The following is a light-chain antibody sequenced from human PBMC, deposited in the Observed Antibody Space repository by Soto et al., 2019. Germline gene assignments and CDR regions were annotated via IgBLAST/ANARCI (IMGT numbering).Light chain of an antibody. CDR1: QSVSGY. J-gene: IGKJ4*01. V-gene: IGKV3-11*01. CDR2: DAS. CDR3: HQRSDWPLT. Sequence: EIVLTQSPATLSLSPGERATLSCRASQSVSGYLAWYQHKPGQAPRLLIFDASNRAAGIPARFSGSGSGTDFTLSITSLEAEDSAVYYCHQRSDWPLTFGGGTKVEIK.